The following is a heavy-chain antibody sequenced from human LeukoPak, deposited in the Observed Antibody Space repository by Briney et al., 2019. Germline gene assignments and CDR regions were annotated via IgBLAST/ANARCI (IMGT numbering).Heavy chain of an antibody. CDR2: INPNSGGT. V-gene: IGHV1-2*02. D-gene: IGHD2-21*02. CDR3: ARSVHIVVVTAIGY. J-gene: IGHJ4*02. CDR1: GYTFPDYY. Sequence: GASVKVSCKASGYTFPDYYMHWVRQAPGQGLEWMGWINPNSGGTNYAQKFQGRVTMTRDTSISTAYMELSRLRSDDTAVYYCARSVHIVVVTAIGYWGQGTLVTVSS.